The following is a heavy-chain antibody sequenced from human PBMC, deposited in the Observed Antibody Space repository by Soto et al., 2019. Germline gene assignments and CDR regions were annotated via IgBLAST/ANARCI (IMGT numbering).Heavy chain of an antibody. CDR2: ISSSGSTI. V-gene: IGHV3-48*03. CDR3: ESWVGANEFDP. J-gene: IGHJ5*02. CDR1: GFTFSSYE. Sequence: GGSLRLSCAASGFTFSSYEMNWVRQAPGKGLEWVSYISSSGSTIYYADSVKGRFTISRDNAKNSLYLQMNSLRAEDTAVYYCESWVGANEFDPWGQGTLVTVSS. D-gene: IGHD1-26*01.